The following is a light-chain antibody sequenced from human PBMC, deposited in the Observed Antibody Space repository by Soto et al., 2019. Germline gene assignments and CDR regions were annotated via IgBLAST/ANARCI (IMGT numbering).Light chain of an antibody. CDR1: SSDVGSYNL. CDR3: CSYAGSSTLYV. V-gene: IGLV2-23*01. CDR2: EGS. J-gene: IGLJ1*01. Sequence: QSVLTQPASVSGSPGQSITISCTGTSSDVGSYNLVSWYQQHPGKAPKLMIYEGSKRPSGVSNRFSGSKSGNTASLTSSGLQDEDEADYYCCSYAGSSTLYVFGPGTKLTVL.